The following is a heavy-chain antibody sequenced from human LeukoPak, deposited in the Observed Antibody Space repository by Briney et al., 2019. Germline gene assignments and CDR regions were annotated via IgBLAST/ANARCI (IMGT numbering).Heavy chain of an antibody. D-gene: IGHD1-26*01. CDR3: ARGGATGGRFEN. J-gene: IGHJ4*02. V-gene: IGHV3-7*01. CDR2: MREDGSEI. Sequence: GGSLRLSCAASGFTFSSYAMSWVRQAPGKGLDWVASMREDGSEIHYVDSVKGRFTISRDNPKNSVYLQMNSLRDEDTAVYYCARGGATGGRFENWGQGTLVTVSS. CDR1: GFTFSSYA.